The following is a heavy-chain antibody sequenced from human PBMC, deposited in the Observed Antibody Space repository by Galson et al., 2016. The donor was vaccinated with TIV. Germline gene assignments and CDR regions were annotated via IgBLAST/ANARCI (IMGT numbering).Heavy chain of an antibody. V-gene: IGHV1-69*08. CDR1: GNTFNTYT. CDR3: ARGGQLVRYFDY. Sequence: SVKVSCKASGNTFNTYTFHWVRQAPGQGLVWLGRITPAFGTTDVAQKFQGRVAITADKSTTTIYMDLSSRKSDDTGFYYCARGGQLVRYFDYWGPGSLVTVSS. CDR2: ITPAFGTT. D-gene: IGHD6-6*01. J-gene: IGHJ4*02.